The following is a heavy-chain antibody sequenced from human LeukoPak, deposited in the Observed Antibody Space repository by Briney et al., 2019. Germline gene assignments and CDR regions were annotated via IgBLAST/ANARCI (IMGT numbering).Heavy chain of an antibody. CDR1: GLTFSSYA. J-gene: IGHJ1*01. D-gene: IGHD5-18*01. Sequence: GGSLRLSCAASGLTFSSYAMSWVRQAPGKGLEWVSAISGSGGSTYYADSVKGRFTISRDNSKNTLYLQMNSLRAEDTAVYYCAKGPEQLWLYFQHWGQGTLVTVSS. CDR2: ISGSGGST. CDR3: AKGPEQLWLYFQH. V-gene: IGHV3-23*01.